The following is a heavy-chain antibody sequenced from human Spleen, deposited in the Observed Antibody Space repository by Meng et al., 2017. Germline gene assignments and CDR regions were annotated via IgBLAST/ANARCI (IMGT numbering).Heavy chain of an antibody. CDR2: ISWNSGTL. CDR1: GFTFDDYA. CDR3: AKEDGDYEPGNTFDI. J-gene: IGHJ3*02. Sequence: SLKISCAASGFTFDDYAMHWVRQAPGKGLEWVSGISWNSGTLGYADSVKGRFTISRDNAKNSLYLQMSSLRAEDTALYYCAKEDGDYEPGNTFDIWGQGTMVTVSS. V-gene: IGHV3-9*01. D-gene: IGHD4-17*01.